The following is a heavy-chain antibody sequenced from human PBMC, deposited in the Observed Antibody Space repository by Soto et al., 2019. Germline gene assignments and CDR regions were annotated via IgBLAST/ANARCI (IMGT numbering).Heavy chain of an antibody. CDR2: ISYDGTET. CDR1: GFTFSGYW. V-gene: IGHV3-74*03. CDR3: ARDQEVHDSRGHKIRAMDV. J-gene: IGHJ6*02. Sequence: GGSLRLSCAASGFTFSGYWMHWVRQAPGKGLVWVSHISYDGTETTYADSVKGRFTISRDNPKSTLYLQMNSVRAEDTAVYYCARDQEVHDSRGHKIRAMDVWGQGTTVTVSS. D-gene: IGHD6-19*01.